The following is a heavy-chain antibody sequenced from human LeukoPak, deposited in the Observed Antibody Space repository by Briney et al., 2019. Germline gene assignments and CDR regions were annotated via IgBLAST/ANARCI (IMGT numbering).Heavy chain of an antibody. D-gene: IGHD1-26*01. CDR3: ARDEYGGATGWFDP. V-gene: IGHV4-31*03. Sequence: PSETLSLTCTVFGGSISSGGYYWSWIRRHPGKGLEWIGYIYYSGSTYYNPSLKSRVTISVDTSKNQFSLKLSSVTAADTAVYYCARDEYGGATGWFDPRGQGTLVTVSS. CDR1: GGSISSGGYY. J-gene: IGHJ5*02. CDR2: IYYSGST.